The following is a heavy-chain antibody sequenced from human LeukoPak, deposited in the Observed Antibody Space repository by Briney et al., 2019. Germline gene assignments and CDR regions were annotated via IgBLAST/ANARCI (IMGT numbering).Heavy chain of an antibody. V-gene: IGHV3-30*03. Sequence: GRSLRLSCAASGFTFSSYGMHWVRQAPGKGLEWVAVISYDGSNKYYADSVKGRFTISRDNAKNSLYLQMNSLRAEDTAVYYCARAWELLLYFDYWGQGTLVTVSS. D-gene: IGHD1-26*01. CDR3: ARAWELLLYFDY. CDR2: ISYDGSNK. CDR1: GFTFSSYG. J-gene: IGHJ4*02.